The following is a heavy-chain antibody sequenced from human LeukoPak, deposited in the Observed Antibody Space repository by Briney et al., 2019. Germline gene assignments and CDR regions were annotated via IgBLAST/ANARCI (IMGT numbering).Heavy chain of an antibody. J-gene: IGHJ4*02. CDR1: GYIFSNFG. Sequence: SVKVSCKASGYIFSNFGINWVRQAPGQGLEWMGGIIPIFGTANYAQKFQGRVTITADKSTSTAYMELSSLRSEDTAVYYCARGPTLEWYFDYWGQGTLVTVSS. V-gene: IGHV1-69*06. D-gene: IGHD3-3*01. CDR2: IIPIFGTA. CDR3: ARGPTLEWYFDY.